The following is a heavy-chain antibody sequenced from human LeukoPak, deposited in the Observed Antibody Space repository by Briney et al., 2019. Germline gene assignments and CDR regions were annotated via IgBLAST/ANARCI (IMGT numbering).Heavy chain of an antibody. CDR1: GYTFTGYY. J-gene: IGHJ4*02. D-gene: IGHD3-22*01. V-gene: IGHV1-2*06. CDR3: ASFGSQYYYDSSGYYRRLNRAADY. Sequence: ASVKVSCKASGYTFTGYYMHWVRQAPGQGLEWMGRINPNSGGTNYAKKVQGRVTMTRDTSISTAYMEMSRLRSDDTAGYYCASFGSQYYYDSSGYYRRLNRAADYWGQGTLVTVSS. CDR2: INPNSGGT.